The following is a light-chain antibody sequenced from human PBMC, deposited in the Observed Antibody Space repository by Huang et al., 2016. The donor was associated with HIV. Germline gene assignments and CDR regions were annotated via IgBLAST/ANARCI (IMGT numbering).Light chain of an antibody. J-gene: IGKJ1*01. Sequence: DIQMTQSPSSLSASVGDRVTISCQASQDIGKYLNWYKQKPGQAPKLLIFDASNLETGVTSRFSGSGSGTDFTFTINTLQPEDIATYYCQHYDSLPPWTFGQGTRVEI. V-gene: IGKV1-33*01. CDR2: DAS. CDR1: QDIGKY. CDR3: QHYDSLPPWT.